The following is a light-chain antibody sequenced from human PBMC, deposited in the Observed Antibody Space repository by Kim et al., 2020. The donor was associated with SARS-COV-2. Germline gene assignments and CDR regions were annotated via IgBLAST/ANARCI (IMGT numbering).Light chain of an antibody. J-gene: IGLJ3*02. CDR3: QAWDSSTGV. CDR1: KLGDKY. CDR2: QDN. Sequence: SYELTQPPSVSVSPGQTATITCSGDKLGDKYACWYQQKPGQSPVLVIYQDNKRPSGIPERFSGSNSGNTATLTISGTQAMDEADYYCQAWDSSTGVFGGGTHLTLL. V-gene: IGLV3-1*01.